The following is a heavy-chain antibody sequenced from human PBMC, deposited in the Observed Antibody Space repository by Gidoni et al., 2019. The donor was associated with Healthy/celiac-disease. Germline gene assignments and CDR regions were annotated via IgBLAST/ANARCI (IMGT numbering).Heavy chain of an antibody. D-gene: IGHD2-15*01. J-gene: IGHJ4*02. CDR3: ARVRYCSGGSCIYSFDH. CDR2: FDPSDSYT. Sequence: EVQLVQSGAEVKKPGESLRISCKASGYNFMNYWITWARQMPGKGLEWVGRFDPSDSYTNFSPSFRGHVTISADKSLSTAYLQWSSLKASDTAMYFCARVRYCSGGSCIYSFDHWGQGTLVTVSS. CDR1: GYNFMNYW. V-gene: IGHV5-10-1*01.